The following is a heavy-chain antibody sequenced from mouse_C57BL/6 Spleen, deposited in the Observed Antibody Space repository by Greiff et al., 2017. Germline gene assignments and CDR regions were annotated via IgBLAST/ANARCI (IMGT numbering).Heavy chain of an antibody. Sequence: QVQLQQSGAELVRPGASVTLSCKASGYTFTDYEMHWVKQTPVHGLEWIGAIDPETGGTAYNQKFKGKAILTADKSSSTAYIELRSLTSEDSAVYYYTRKDYCGSSYEGYFDYWGQGTTLTVSS. CDR3: TRKDYCGSSYEGYFDY. CDR2: IDPETGGT. CDR1: GYTFTDYE. J-gene: IGHJ2*01. V-gene: IGHV1-15*01. D-gene: IGHD1-1*01.